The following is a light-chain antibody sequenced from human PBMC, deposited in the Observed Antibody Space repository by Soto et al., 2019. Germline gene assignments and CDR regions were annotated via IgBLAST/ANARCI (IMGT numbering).Light chain of an antibody. CDR2: VAS. V-gene: IGKV1-27*01. J-gene: IGKJ3*01. CDR3: QKYNSAPEGFT. CDR1: QGISNY. Sequence: DIQMTQSPSSLSASVGDRVTITCRASQGISNYLAWYQQKPGKVPKLLIYVASTLQSGVPSRFSGSGSGTDFTLTISSLQPEDVATYYCQKYNSAPEGFTFGPGTKVDIK.